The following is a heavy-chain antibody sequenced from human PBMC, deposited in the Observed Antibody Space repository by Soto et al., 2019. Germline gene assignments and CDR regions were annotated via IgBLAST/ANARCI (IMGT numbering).Heavy chain of an antibody. D-gene: IGHD5-12*01. CDR1: GFTFDDYA. V-gene: IGHV3-9*01. CDR3: AKDMGYDLSPLGYFDY. J-gene: IGHJ4*02. CDR2: ISWNSGSI. Sequence: GGSLRLSCAASGFTFDDYAMHWVRQAPGKGLEWVSGISWNSGSIGYADSVKGRFTISRDNAKNSLYLQMNSLRSEDTALYYCAKDMGYDLSPLGYFDYWGQGXLVTVSS.